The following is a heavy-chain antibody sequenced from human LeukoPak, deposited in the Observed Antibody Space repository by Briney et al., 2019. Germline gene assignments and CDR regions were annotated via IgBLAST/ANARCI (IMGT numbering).Heavy chain of an antibody. CDR1: GFMFSNYA. Sequence: KSGGSLRLSCAASGFMFSNYAMTWVRQAPGKGLESISVISGSGDATNYADSVKGRFTISRDNSKSMLYVQMNSLRAEDTAVYYCAKSTSFYLDSWGQGTLVTVSS. CDR2: ISGSGDAT. CDR3: AKSTSFYLDS. J-gene: IGHJ4*02. V-gene: IGHV3-23*01.